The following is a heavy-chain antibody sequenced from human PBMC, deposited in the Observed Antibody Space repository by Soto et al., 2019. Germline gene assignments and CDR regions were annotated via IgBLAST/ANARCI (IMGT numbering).Heavy chain of an antibody. Sequence: QLQLRESGSGLVKPSQTLSLTCTVSGAPITSGAYSWSWIRQPPGKVLEWIGFIYQTGSTHYNPYLKSPLTISVHRPNNPFSQQLTSLTAADTAVYYCARDMSGCSSSDCYLSGWFDPWGPGTLVTVSS. V-gene: IGHV4-30-2*01. CDR3: ARDMSGCSSSDCYLSGWFDP. CDR2: IYQTGST. CDR1: GAPITSGAYS. D-gene: IGHD2-21*02. J-gene: IGHJ5*02.